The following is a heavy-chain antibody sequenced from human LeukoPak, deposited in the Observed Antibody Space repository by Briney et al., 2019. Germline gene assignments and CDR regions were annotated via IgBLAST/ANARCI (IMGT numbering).Heavy chain of an antibody. CDR1: GFTFCSYS. CDR3: ARGNAVGATTYYFDY. V-gene: IGHV3-21*01. J-gene: IGHJ4*02. CDR2: ISSSSSYI. Sequence: GGSLRLSCAASGFTFCSYSMNWVRQAPGKGLEWVSSISSSSSYIYYADSVKGRFTISRDNAKNSLYLQMNRLRAEDTAVYYCARGNAVGATTYYFDYWGQGTLVTVSS. D-gene: IGHD1-26*01.